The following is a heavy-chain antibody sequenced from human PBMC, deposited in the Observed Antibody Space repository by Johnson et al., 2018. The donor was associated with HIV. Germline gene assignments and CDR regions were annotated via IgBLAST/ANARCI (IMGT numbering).Heavy chain of an antibody. J-gene: IGHJ3*02. CDR3: ARDRGITIFAVTIDAFDI. V-gene: IGHV3-30*04. D-gene: IGHD3-3*01. Sequence: QVQLVESGGGVVQPGRSLRLSCAASGFTFGSYAMHWVRQAPGKGLEWVALISFDGGTKYYADSVKGRFIISRDDSKDTLHLHMNSLRPEDTAVYYCARDRGITIFAVTIDAFDIWGQGTIVTVSS. CDR1: GFTFGSYA. CDR2: ISFDGGTK.